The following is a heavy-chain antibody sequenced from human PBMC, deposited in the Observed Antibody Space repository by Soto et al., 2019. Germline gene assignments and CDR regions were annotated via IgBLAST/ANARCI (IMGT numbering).Heavy chain of an antibody. CDR3: SRSSGWNPFDC. Sequence: QVQLVQSGAEVKKPGASVKVSCKASGYTFTSYGISWVRQAPGQGLEWMGWISAYNGNTNYAQKLQGRVTMTTDTSTSPAYVELRSLRSDETAVYYCSRSSGWNPFDCWGQGALVTVSS. V-gene: IGHV1-18*01. CDR2: ISAYNGNT. CDR1: GYTFTSYG. J-gene: IGHJ4*02. D-gene: IGHD1-1*01.